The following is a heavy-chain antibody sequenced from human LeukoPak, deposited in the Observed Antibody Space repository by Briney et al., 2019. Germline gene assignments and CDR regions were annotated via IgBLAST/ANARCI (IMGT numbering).Heavy chain of an antibody. CDR1: GYTFTSYG. V-gene: IGHV1-18*01. Sequence: ASVKVSCKASGYTFTSYGISWVRQAPGQGLEWMGWISSYNGNTNYAQKLQGRVTMSTDTSTGTAYMELRSLRYDDTAVYYCARRVAAARRDAFDIWGQGTMVTVSS. CDR2: ISSYNGNT. J-gene: IGHJ3*02. CDR3: ARRVAAARRDAFDI. D-gene: IGHD6-25*01.